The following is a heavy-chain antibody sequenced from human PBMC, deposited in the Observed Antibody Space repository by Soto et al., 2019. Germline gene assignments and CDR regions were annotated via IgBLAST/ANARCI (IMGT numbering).Heavy chain of an antibody. V-gene: IGHV3-48*01. J-gene: IGHJ4*02. CDR1: GFTFSSYS. CDR3: ARDRAEDY. Sequence: EVQLVESGGGLVQPGGSLRLSCAASGFTFSSYSMNWVRQAPGKGLEWISYISGTSSTIYYADSVEGRFTISRDNAKNSLYLQMSSLRAEDTSIYYCARDRAEDYWGQVTLVTVSS. CDR2: ISGTSSTI.